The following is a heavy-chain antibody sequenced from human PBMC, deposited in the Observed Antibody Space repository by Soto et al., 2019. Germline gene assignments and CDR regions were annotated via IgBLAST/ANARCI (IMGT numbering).Heavy chain of an antibody. CDR1: GFTFSSYG. CDR2: ISYDGSNK. J-gene: IGHJ6*02. CDR3: AKDSGIVLMVYFYGMDV. Sequence: QVQLVESGGGVVQPGRSLRLSCAASGFTFSSYGMHWVRQAPGKGLEWVAVISYDGSNKYYADSVKGRFTISRDNSKNXXYLQMNSLRAEDTAVYYCAKDSGIVLMVYFYGMDVWGQGTTVTVSS. V-gene: IGHV3-30*18. D-gene: IGHD2-8*01.